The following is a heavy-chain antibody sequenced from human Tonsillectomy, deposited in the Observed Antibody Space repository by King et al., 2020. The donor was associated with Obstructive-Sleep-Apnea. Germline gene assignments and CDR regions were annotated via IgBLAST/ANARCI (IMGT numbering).Heavy chain of an antibody. CDR3: ARVGIAAAPGAFDI. Sequence: VQLQESGPGLVKPSETLSLTCTVSGGSISSYYWSWIRQPPGKGLEWIGYIYYSGSTNYNPSLKSRVTISVDTSKNQFSLKLSSVTAADTAVYYCARVGIAAAPGAFDIWGQGTMVTVSS. CDR1: GGSISSYY. J-gene: IGHJ3*02. D-gene: IGHD6-13*01. CDR2: IYYSGST. V-gene: IGHV4-59*01.